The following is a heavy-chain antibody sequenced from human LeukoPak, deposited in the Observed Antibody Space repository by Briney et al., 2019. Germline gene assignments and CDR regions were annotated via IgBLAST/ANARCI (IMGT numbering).Heavy chain of an antibody. CDR2: IWYDGSNK. CDR1: GFTFSSYG. D-gene: IGHD6-6*01. J-gene: IGHJ6*03. Sequence: GGSLRLSCAASGFTFSSYGMHWVRQAPGKGLEWVAVIWYDGSNKYYADSVKGRFTISRDNSKNTLYLQMNSLRAEDTAVYYCARRCSSSPPYYYYYMDVWGKGTTVTVSS. CDR3: ARRCSSSPPYYYYYMDV. V-gene: IGHV3-33*01.